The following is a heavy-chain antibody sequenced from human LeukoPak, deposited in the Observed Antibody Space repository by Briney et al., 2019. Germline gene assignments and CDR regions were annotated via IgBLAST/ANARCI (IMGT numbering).Heavy chain of an antibody. J-gene: IGHJ5*02. CDR3: ARDRYGSGSYYKSWFDP. V-gene: IGHV4-4*07. D-gene: IGHD3-10*01. CDR2: IYSSEST. CDR1: GGSISSYY. Sequence: PSETLSLTCTVSGGSISSYYWSWIRQPAGKGLEWIGRIYSSESTNYNPSLKSRVTMSVDTSKNQFSLRLSSVTAADTAVYYCARDRYGSGSYYKSWFDPWGQGTLVTVSS.